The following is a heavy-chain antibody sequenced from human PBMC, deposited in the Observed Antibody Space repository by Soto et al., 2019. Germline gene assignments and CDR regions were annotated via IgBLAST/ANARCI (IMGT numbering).Heavy chain of an antibody. CDR3: ATLPGGTAPRPDY. J-gene: IGHJ4*02. CDR1: GFGFITFA. Sequence: RLCGSGCGFGFITFAADWVRKAPGKGLEWISPISSGSTYIYYAGSVKGRFTISRDNAKNSLFLQMNSLRADDTAVYSCATLPGGTAPRPDYWVLGTSVTVPS. V-gene: IGHV3-21*04. CDR2: ISSGSTYI. D-gene: IGHD6-6*01.